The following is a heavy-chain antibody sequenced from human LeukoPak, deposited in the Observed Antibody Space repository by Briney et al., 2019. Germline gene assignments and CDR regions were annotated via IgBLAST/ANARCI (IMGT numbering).Heavy chain of an antibody. CDR1: GGSISSGGYY. V-gene: IGHV4-31*03. CDR3: ARDRDFWSGPLIGMDV. CDR2: IYYSGST. D-gene: IGHD3-3*01. J-gene: IGHJ6*02. Sequence: PSQTLSLTCTVSGGSISSGGYYWSWIRQHPGKGLEWIGYIYYSGSTYYNPSLKSRVTISVDTSKNQFSLKLSSVTAADTAVYYCARDRDFWSGPLIGMDVWGQGTTVTVSS.